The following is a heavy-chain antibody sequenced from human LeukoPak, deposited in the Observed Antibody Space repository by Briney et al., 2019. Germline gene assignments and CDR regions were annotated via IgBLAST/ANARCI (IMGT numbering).Heavy chain of an antibody. CDR2: IDPSDSYT. J-gene: IGHJ6*02. V-gene: IGHV5-10-1*01. CDR1: GYRFTNYW. CDR3: ARHFLGELPDMDV. Sequence: GESLKISCQGSGYRFTNYWIGWVRQMPGKGLEWMGRIDPSDSYTKYSPSFQDHVTISGDESISTAYLQWSSLKASDTAMYYCARHFLGELPDMDVWGQGTTVTVSS. D-gene: IGHD1-26*01.